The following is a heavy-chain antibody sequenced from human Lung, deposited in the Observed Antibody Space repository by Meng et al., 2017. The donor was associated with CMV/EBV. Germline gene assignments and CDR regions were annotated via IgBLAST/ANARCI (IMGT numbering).Heavy chain of an antibody. CDR3: ARDDNWGPDY. V-gene: IGHV1-2*02. CDR1: GGTSSSYV. D-gene: IGHD7-27*01. Sequence: ASXXVSCKASGGTSSSYVISWVRQAPGQGLEWMGWIHPNTGGTNYAQNFQGRVTLTRDTSIRTVYMELSSLRSDDTAMYYCARDDNWGPDYWGQGKLVNGAS. J-gene: IGHJ4*02. CDR2: IHPNTGGT.